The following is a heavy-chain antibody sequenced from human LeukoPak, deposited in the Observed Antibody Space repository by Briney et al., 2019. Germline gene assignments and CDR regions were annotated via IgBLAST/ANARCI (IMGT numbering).Heavy chain of an antibody. V-gene: IGHV3-23*01. CDR2: ISGSGGST. J-gene: IGHJ4*02. Sequence: GRSLRLSCAASGFTFSSYAMSWVRQAPGKGLEWVSAISGSGGSTYYADSVTGRFTISRDNSKNTLCLQMNSLRAENTAVYYCAKTDTLKPIDYWGQGTLVTVSS. CDR3: AKTDTLKPIDY. D-gene: IGHD2/OR15-2a*01. CDR1: GFTFSSYA.